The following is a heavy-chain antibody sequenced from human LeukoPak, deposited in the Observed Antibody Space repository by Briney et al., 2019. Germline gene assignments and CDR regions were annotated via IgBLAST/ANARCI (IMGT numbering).Heavy chain of an antibody. J-gene: IGHJ5*02. Sequence: GESLKISCKGSGYSFTSYWIAWVRQMPGKGLEWMGIIHPSDSDTRYSPSFEGQVTISADESISTAYLQWSSLTASDTAIYYCARHPIVGASQSWFDPWGQGTLVTVSS. CDR2: IHPSDSDT. V-gene: IGHV5-51*01. CDR3: ARHPIVGASQSWFDP. CDR1: GYSFTSYW. D-gene: IGHD1-26*01.